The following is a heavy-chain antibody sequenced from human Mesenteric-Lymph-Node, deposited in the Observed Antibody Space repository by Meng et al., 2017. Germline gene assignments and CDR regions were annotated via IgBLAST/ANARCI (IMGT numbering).Heavy chain of an antibody. CDR3: AKDPTMVRGVIGVGYYYDY. J-gene: IGHJ4*02. CDR2: ISGSGGST. V-gene: IGHV3-23*01. CDR1: GFTFSSYA. D-gene: IGHD3-10*01. Sequence: GESLKISCAASGFTFSSYAMSWVRQAPGKGLEWVSAISGSGGSTYYADSVKGRFTISRDNSKNTLYLQMNRLRAEETAVDYCAKDPTMVRGVIGVGYYYDYCEQAMLTVSS.